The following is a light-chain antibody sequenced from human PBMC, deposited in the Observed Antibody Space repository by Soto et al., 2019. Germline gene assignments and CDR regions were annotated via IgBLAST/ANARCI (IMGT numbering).Light chain of an antibody. J-gene: IGLJ1*01. Sequence: NFMLTQPHSLSESPGKTVTISCTRSSGNIAGNYVQWYQQRPGSAPTIVIYEDNQRPSGVPDRFSGSKSGTSASLAIIRLQAEDEGDYYCQSYDLSLRNYVFGSGTKLTVL. CDR3: QSYDLSLRNYV. CDR2: EDN. V-gene: IGLV6-57*04. CDR1: SGNIAGNY.